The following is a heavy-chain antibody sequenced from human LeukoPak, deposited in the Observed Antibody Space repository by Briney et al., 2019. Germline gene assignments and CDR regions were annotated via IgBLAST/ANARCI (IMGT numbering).Heavy chain of an antibody. CDR1: GFTFSNYW. CDR3: ARDSRYFDWPTKEDYYYMDV. CDR2: IKEDGSEQ. Sequence: GGSLRLSCAASGFTFSNYWMTWVRQAPGKGLEWVANIKEDGSEQKYVDSLKGRFTISRDNSKNTLYLQMNSLRAEDTAVYYCARDSRYFDWPTKEDYYYMDVWGKGTTVTISS. D-gene: IGHD3-9*01. V-gene: IGHV3-7*03. J-gene: IGHJ6*03.